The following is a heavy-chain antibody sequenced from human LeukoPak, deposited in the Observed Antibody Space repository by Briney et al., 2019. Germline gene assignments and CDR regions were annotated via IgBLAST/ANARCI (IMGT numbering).Heavy chain of an antibody. V-gene: IGHV2-5*02. J-gene: IGHJ5*02. D-gene: IGHD3-10*01. CDR3: ARASYGSGSYLYWFDP. CDR1: GFSLSTSGVG. Sequence: SGPTLVNPTQTLTLTCTFSGFSLSTSGVGVGWIRQPPGKALEWLALIYWDDDKRYSPSLKSRLTITKDISKNQVVLTMTNMDPVDTATYYCARASYGSGSYLYWFDPWGQGTLVTVSS. CDR2: IYWDDDK.